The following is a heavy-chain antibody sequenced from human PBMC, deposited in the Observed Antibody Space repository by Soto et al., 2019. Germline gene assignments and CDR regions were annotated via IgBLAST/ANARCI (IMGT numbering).Heavy chain of an antibody. J-gene: IGHJ5*02. CDR1: GGSFSGYY. CDR3: AREGYCSSTSCRTRGWFDP. CDR2: INHSGST. Sequence: PSETLSLTCAVYGGSFSGYYWSWIRQPPGKGLEWIGEINHSGSTNYNPSLKSRVTISVDTSKNQFSLKLSSVTAADTAVCYCAREGYCSSTSCRTRGWFDPWGQGTLVTVSS. D-gene: IGHD2-2*01. V-gene: IGHV4-34*01.